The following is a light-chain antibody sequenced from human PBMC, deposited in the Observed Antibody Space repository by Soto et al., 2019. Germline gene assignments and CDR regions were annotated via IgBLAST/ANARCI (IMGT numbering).Light chain of an antibody. V-gene: IGLV2-14*03. Sequence: QSALTQPASVSGSPGQSIAISCTGTSSDVGAFNYVSWYQQHPGKAPKFMIFDVSSRPPGVSDRFSGSKSGNTASLTISGLQTEDEADYYCASYTTSSTYVFGTGTKVTVL. CDR1: SSDVGAFNY. J-gene: IGLJ1*01. CDR2: DVS. CDR3: ASYTTSSTYV.